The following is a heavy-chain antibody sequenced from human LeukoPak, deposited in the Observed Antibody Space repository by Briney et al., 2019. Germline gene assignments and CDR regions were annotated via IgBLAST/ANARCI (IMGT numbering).Heavy chain of an antibody. V-gene: IGHV3-30*18. CDR1: GFTFSSYG. Sequence: PGGSLRLSCAASGFTFSSYGMHWVRQAPGKELEWVAVISYDGSNKYYADSVKGRFTISRDNSKNTLYLQMNSLRAEDTAVYYCAKAKYGGSYFPPPGDYWGQGTLVTVSS. CDR3: AKAKYGGSYFPPPGDY. J-gene: IGHJ4*02. D-gene: IGHD1-26*01. CDR2: ISYDGSNK.